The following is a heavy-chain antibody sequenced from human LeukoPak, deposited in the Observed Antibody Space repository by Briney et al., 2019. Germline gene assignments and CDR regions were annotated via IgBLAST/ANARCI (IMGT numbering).Heavy chain of an antibody. CDR1: GGTFSSYA. V-gene: IGHV1-69*05. Sequence: ASVKVSCKASGGTFSSYAISWVRQAPGQGLEWMGGIIPIFGTANYAQKLQGRVTMTTDTSTSTAYMELRSLRSDDTAVYYCARDHQDIVVVPAATSNWFDPWGQGTLVTVSS. J-gene: IGHJ5*02. CDR2: IIPIFGTA. CDR3: ARDHQDIVVVPAATSNWFDP. D-gene: IGHD2-2*01.